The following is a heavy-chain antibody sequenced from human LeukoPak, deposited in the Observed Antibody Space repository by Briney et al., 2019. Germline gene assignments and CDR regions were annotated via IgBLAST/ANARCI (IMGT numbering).Heavy chain of an antibody. D-gene: IGHD3-3*01. J-gene: IGHJ5*02. V-gene: IGHV1-8*01. Sequence: GASVKVSCKASGYTFTSYDINWVRQATGQGLEWMGWMNPNSGNTGYAQKFQGRVTITRNTSISTAYMELSSLRSEDTAVYYCARASSYDFWSGYRNWFDPWGQGTLVTVSS. CDR3: ARASSYDFWSGYRNWFDP. CDR1: GYTFTSYD. CDR2: MNPNSGNT.